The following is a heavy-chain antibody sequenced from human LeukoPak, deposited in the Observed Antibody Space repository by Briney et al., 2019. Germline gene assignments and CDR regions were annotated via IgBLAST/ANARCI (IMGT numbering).Heavy chain of an antibody. CDR2: IIPILGIA. D-gene: IGHD4-17*01. Sequence: GSSVKVSCKASGGTFSSYTISWVRQAPGQGLEWMGRIIPILGIANYAQKFQGRVTITADKSTSTAYMELSSLRSEDTAVYYCARELPTVTSSRGLNWFDPWGQGTLVTVSS. V-gene: IGHV1-69*04. J-gene: IGHJ5*02. CDR1: GGTFSSYT. CDR3: ARELPTVTSSRGLNWFDP.